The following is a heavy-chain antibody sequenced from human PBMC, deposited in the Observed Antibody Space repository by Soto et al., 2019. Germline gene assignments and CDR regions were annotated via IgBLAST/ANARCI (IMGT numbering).Heavy chain of an antibody. CDR1: GFTFSSYG. J-gene: IGHJ4*02. CDR2: ISYDGSNK. CDR3: AKDLFANYYDSSGYLG. Sequence: GGSLRLSCAASGFTFSSYGMHWVRQAPGKGLEWVAVISYDGSNKYYADSVKGRFTISRDNSKNTLYLQMSSLRAEDTAVYYCAKDLFANYYDSSGYLGWGQGTLVTVSS. V-gene: IGHV3-30*18. D-gene: IGHD3-22*01.